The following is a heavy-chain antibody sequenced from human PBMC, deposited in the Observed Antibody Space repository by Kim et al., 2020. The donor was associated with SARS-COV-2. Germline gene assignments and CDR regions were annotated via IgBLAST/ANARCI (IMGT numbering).Heavy chain of an antibody. J-gene: IGHJ4*02. V-gene: IGHV1-46*01. CDR1: ADTFITYY. D-gene: IGHD4-17*01. CDR2: INPSSGTT. CDR3: ARGGDTVTTPVNF. Sequence: ASVKVSCKASADTFITYYMHWVRQAPGQGLEWMGIINPSSGTTTYAQKFQGRITMTRDTSTSPVYMELSSLRFEDTAVYYCARGGDTVTTPVNFWGQGTLVTVSS.